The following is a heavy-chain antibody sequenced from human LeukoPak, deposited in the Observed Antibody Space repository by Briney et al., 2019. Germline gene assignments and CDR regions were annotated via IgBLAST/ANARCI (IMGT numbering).Heavy chain of an antibody. D-gene: IGHD3-9*01. CDR2: ISSSGSTI. Sequence: GGSLRLSCAASGFTFSDYYMSWIRQAPGKGLEWVSYISSSGSTIYCADSVKGRFTISRDNAKNSLYLQMNSLRAEDTAVYYCAKAGLRYFDWFYFDYWGQGTLVTVSS. J-gene: IGHJ4*02. CDR1: GFTFSDYY. V-gene: IGHV3-11*01. CDR3: AKAGLRYFDWFYFDY.